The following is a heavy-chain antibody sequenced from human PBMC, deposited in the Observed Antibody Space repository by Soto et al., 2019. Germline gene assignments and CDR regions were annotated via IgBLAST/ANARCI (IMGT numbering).Heavy chain of an antibody. CDR1: GFTFSNYG. CDR2: ISTGGEVT. D-gene: IGHD6-19*01. CDR3: TKGGGGSGYYDPSHL. V-gene: IGHV3-23*01. Sequence: EVQLLESGGGLVQPGGSLRLSCAASGFTFSNYGMSWVRQAPGKGPEWVSIISTGGEVTHYADSVKGRFAISRDNSRNTLYLQMTGLSAEDKDVYYCTKGGGGSGYYDPSHLWGQGTLVTVSS. J-gene: IGHJ3*01.